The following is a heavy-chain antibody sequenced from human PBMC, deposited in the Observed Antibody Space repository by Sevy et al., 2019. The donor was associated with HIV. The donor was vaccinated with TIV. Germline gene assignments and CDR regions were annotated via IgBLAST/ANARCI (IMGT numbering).Heavy chain of an antibody. CDR2: ISFSSNYI. V-gene: IGHV3-21*01. Sequence: GGSLRLSCAASGFTFNSYTMNWVRQAPGKGLEWVSSISFSSNYIYYADSVKGRFTISRDNAQNSLYLQMNSLRAEDTAIYYCGRPYGSGSWEAFDIWGQGTMVTVSS. J-gene: IGHJ3*02. CDR1: GFTFNSYT. D-gene: IGHD3-10*01. CDR3: GRPYGSGSWEAFDI.